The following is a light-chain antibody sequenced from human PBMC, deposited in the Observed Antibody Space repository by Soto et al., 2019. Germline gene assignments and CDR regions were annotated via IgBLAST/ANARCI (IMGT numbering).Light chain of an antibody. V-gene: IGKV3-20*01. CDR3: QQYGGSPRT. Sequence: IVLSQSPGTLSLSPGERATLSCRASQSVSSSYLAWYQQKSGQAPRLLIYGASIRATGIPDRFSGSGSGTDFTLTISGLEPEDFAVYYCQQYGGSPRTFGQGTKVDIK. J-gene: IGKJ1*01. CDR1: QSVSSSY. CDR2: GAS.